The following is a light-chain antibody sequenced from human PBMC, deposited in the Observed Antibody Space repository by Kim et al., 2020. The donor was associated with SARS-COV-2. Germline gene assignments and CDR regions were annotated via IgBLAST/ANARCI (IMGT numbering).Light chain of an antibody. Sequence: LCPGESVALSCRASQSVTGYLAWYQKKPGQAPRLLIYDKYNRASGIPARFSGSGSGTDFTLTINSLEPEDFAVYYCQQRSNWLITFGQGTRLEIK. CDR3: QQRSNWLIT. V-gene: IGKV3-11*01. CDR2: DKY. J-gene: IGKJ5*01. CDR1: QSVTGY.